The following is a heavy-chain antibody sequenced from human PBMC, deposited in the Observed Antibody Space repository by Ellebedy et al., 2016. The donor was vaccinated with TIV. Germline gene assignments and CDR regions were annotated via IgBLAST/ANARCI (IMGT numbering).Heavy chain of an antibody. CDR2: ISGSGGST. Sequence: GESLKISCAASGFTFSSYAMSWVRQAPGKGLEWVSAISGSGGSTYYADSVKGRFTISRDNSKNTLYLQMNSLRAEDTAVYYCAKAPYDSSGPQYFQHWGQGTLVTVSS. J-gene: IGHJ1*01. CDR1: GFTFSSYA. V-gene: IGHV3-23*01. D-gene: IGHD3-22*01. CDR3: AKAPYDSSGPQYFQH.